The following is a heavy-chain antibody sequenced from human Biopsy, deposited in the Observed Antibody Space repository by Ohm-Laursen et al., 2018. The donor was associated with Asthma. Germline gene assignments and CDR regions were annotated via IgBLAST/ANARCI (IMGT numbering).Heavy chain of an antibody. CDR1: GFADSRDY. CDR3: ARGDSSNWSHYYFDY. J-gene: IGHJ4*02. D-gene: IGHD3-22*01. V-gene: IGHV3-53*01. Sequence: SLRLSCAASGFADSRDYMFWVRQAPGKGLEWVSVIYSGGTSHTADSVRGRFTISRDHSKNTLYLQMHSLRAEDRAVYYCARGDSSNWSHYYFDYWGQGTLVTVSS. CDR2: IYSGGTS.